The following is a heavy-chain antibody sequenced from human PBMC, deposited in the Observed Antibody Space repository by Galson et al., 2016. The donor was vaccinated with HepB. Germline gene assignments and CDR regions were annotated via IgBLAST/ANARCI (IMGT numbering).Heavy chain of an antibody. D-gene: IGHD2-2*01. J-gene: IGHJ3*02. CDR1: GFNFNSYS. CDR3: LKSGYCGITDCFHAFDI. CDR2: ISNAGRSR. V-gene: IGHV3-64D*08. Sequence: SLRLSCAASGFNFNSYSMHWVRQAPGKGPEYISTISNAGRSRYFVDSVRGRFTISRDNTKNTVYLQMSSLRPEDSATYYCLKSGYCGITDCFHAFDIWGQGTMVTVSS.